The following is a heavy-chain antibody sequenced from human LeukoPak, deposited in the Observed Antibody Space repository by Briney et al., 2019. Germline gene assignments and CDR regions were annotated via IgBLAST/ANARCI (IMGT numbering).Heavy chain of an antibody. Sequence: GGSLRLSCAASGFTFSSYAMSWVRQAPGKGLEWVSAISGSGGSTYYADSVKGRFTISRDNSKNTLYLQMNSLRAEDTAVYYCATHEGGYSYGLLDYWGQGTLVTVSS. D-gene: IGHD5-18*01. CDR2: ISGSGGST. J-gene: IGHJ4*02. CDR3: ATHEGGYSYGLLDY. V-gene: IGHV3-23*01. CDR1: GFTFSSYA.